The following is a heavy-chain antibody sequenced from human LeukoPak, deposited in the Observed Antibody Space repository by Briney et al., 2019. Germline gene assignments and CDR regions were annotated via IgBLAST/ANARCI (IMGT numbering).Heavy chain of an antibody. V-gene: IGHV1-69*05. Sequence: SVKVSCKASGGTFSSYAISWVRQAPGQGLEWMGGIIPIFGTANYAQKLQGRVTMTTDTSTSTAYMELRSLRSDDTAVYYCARSSYNWNDDAFDIWGQGTMVTVSS. D-gene: IGHD1-20*01. CDR2: IIPIFGTA. CDR1: GGTFSSYA. J-gene: IGHJ3*02. CDR3: ARSSYNWNDDAFDI.